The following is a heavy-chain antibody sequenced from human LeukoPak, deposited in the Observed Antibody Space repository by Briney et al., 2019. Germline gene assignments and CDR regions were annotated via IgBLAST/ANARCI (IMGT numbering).Heavy chain of an antibody. J-gene: IGHJ4*02. CDR1: GGSFSGNY. D-gene: IGHD6-19*01. CDR2: INHSGST. CDR3: ATGQWLVPVSY. V-gene: IGHV4-34*01. Sequence: SETLSLTCVVNGGSFSGNYWSWIRQPPGKGLEWIGEINHSGSTNYNPSLKSRVTISVDTSKNQFSLKLSSVTAADTAVYYCATGQWLVPVSYWGQGTLVTVSS.